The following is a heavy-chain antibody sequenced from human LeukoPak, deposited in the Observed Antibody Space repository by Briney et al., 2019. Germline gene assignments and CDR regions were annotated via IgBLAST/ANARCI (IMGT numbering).Heavy chain of an antibody. D-gene: IGHD1-1*01. CDR1: GFAFSNYA. V-gene: IGHV3-23*01. CDR2: ISISGGTT. J-gene: IGHJ5*02. CDR3: AKDPKHNSAS. Sequence: GGSLRLSCAASGFAFSNYAMRWVRQAPGRGLEWVSSISISGGTTYYADSVKGRFTISRDNSKNTLYLQMNNLRAEDTAVYYCAKDPKHNSASWGLGTLVTVSS.